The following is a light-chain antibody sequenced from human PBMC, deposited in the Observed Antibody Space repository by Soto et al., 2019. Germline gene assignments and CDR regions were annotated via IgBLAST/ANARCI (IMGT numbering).Light chain of an antibody. CDR2: RAS. J-gene: IGKJ5*01. CDR1: QSVISYY. CDR3: QYYDASQGIT. V-gene: IGKV3-20*01. Sequence: EIVLTPSPGTLSFSPLYRATLYFGASQSVISYYLAWYQQKPGQAPRLLIYRASTRATGIPDNFSGSGSGADFTLTISRLEPEDLAVYYCQYYDASQGITFGQGTRLEI.